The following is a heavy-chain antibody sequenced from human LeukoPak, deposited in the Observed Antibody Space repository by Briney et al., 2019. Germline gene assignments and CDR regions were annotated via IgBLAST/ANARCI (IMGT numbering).Heavy chain of an antibody. CDR2: INSDGRST. J-gene: IGHJ6*03. Sequence: GGSLRLSCAASGFTSSIYPMHWVRQAPGKGLVWVSRINSDGRSTNYADSVKGRFTISRDNAKNSLYLQMNSLRAEDTAVYYCARDSPYSSSWSIDGPGTDYYYYYYMDVWGKGTTVTVSS. CDR3: ARDSPYSSSWSIDGPGTDYYYYYYMDV. CDR1: GFTSSIYP. V-gene: IGHV3-74*01. D-gene: IGHD6-13*01.